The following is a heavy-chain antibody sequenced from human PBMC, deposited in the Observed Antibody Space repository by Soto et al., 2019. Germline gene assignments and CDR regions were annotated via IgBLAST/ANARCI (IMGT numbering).Heavy chain of an antibody. CDR1: EFTFSSYA. Sequence: GESLKLSCASSEFTFSSYAMHWVRQAPGKGLEWVAVISYDGSNKYYADSVKGRFTISRDNSKNTLYLQMNCLRAEDTAVYYCARDPQMYYYDSSGYSDWGQGT. D-gene: IGHD3-22*01. CDR2: ISYDGSNK. V-gene: IGHV3-30-3*01. J-gene: IGHJ4*02. CDR3: ARDPQMYYYDSSGYSD.